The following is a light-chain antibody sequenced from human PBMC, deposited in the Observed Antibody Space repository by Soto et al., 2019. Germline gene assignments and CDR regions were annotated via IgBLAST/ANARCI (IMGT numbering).Light chain of an antibody. CDR1: SSDIGVYNY. V-gene: IGLV2-14*01. CDR3: TSYRGSGIFEV. J-gene: IGLJ2*01. Sequence: QSALTQPASVYGSPGQSITISCTGTSSDIGVYNYVSWYQQHPGKAPKLMIYDVTKRPSGVSNRFSGSKSGNTASLTISGLQTEDEADYYCTSYRGSGIFEVFGGGTKLTVL. CDR2: DVT.